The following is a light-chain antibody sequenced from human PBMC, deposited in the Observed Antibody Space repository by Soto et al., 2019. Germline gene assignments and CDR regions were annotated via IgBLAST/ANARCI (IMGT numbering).Light chain of an antibody. CDR2: AAS. J-gene: IGKJ1*01. CDR3: LQHNSYPRT. CDR1: QSISSY. V-gene: IGKV1-17*01. Sequence: DIQMTQSPSSLSASVGNRVTITCRASQSISSYLNWYQQKPGKAPKLLIYAASSLQTGVPSRLSGSGYGTEFSLTISSLQTEDSATYFCLQHNSYPRTFGQGTKVDIK.